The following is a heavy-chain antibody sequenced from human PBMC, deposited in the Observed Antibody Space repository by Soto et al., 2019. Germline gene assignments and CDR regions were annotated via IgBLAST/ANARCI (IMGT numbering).Heavy chain of an antibody. D-gene: IGHD4-17*01. CDR1: GFTFSSYA. CDR3: AKSGDYVDWYFDL. Sequence: EVQLLESGGGLVQPGGSLRLSCAASGFTFSSYAMSWVRQAPGKGLEWVSAISGSGGSTYYADSVKGRFTISRDNSKNTLYLQMNRLRAEDTAVYYCAKSGDYVDWYFDLWGRGTLVTVSS. J-gene: IGHJ2*01. CDR2: ISGSGGST. V-gene: IGHV3-23*01.